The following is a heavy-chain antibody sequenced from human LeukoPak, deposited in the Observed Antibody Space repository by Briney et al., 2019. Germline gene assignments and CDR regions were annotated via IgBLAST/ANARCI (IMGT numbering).Heavy chain of an antibody. J-gene: IGHJ6*02. CDR2: INHSGST. CDR1: GGSFSGYY. V-gene: IGHV4-34*01. CDR3: ARVFPKLWFGELSAYYYGMDV. Sequence: SETLSLTCAVYGGSFSGYYWSWIRQPPGKGLEWIGEINHSGSTNYNPSLKSRVTISVDTSKNQFSLKLSSVTAADTAVYYCARVFPKLWFGELSAYYYGMDVWGQGTTVTVSS. D-gene: IGHD3-10*01.